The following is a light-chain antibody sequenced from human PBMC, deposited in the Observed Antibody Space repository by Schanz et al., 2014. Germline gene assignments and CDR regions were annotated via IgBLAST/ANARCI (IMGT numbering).Light chain of an antibody. V-gene: IGLV2-8*01. J-gene: IGLJ3*02. CDR2: EVT. CDR1: SSDFGAYNS. CDR3: SSKRVTATWV. Sequence: QSALTQPPSASGSPGQSVTISCTGTSSDFGAYNSVSWYQQHPGKAPKVIIYEVTKRPSGVPDRFSGSKSGNTASLTISGLQPEDEADYYCSSKRVTATWVFGGGTKLTVL.